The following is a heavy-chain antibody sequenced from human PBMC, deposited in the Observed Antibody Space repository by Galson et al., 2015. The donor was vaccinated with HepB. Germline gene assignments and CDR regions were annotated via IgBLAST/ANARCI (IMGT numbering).Heavy chain of an antibody. D-gene: IGHD3-9*01. Sequence: SLRLSCAASGFSFSEYAMHWVRQAPGKGLEWVALITYDGSHTFYADSVKGRFTISRDDSKTRLYLQMNSLRTEDTAVYFCARERTGYTPHYWGQGTLVTVSS. CDR1: GFSFSEYA. CDR2: ITYDGSHT. CDR3: ARERTGYTPHY. J-gene: IGHJ4*02. V-gene: IGHV3-30*01.